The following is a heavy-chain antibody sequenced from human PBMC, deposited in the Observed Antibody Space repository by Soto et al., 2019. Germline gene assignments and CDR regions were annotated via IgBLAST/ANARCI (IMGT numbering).Heavy chain of an antibody. CDR2: INAGNGNT. J-gene: IGHJ5*02. CDR1: GYIFARYA. D-gene: IGHD2-2*01. CDR3: ARWRRCDSSTCYFWLDP. V-gene: IGHV1-3*01. Sequence: ASVKVSCKASGYIFARYAIHWVRQAPGHTFEWMGSINAGNGNTKYSQKFQGRLTIATDTYATTAYMELSSLKSEDTAVYYCARWRRCDSSTCYFWLDPWGQGTLVTVSS.